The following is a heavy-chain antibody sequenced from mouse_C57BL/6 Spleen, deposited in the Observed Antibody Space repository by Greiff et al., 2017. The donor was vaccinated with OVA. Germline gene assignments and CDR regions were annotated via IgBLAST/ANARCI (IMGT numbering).Heavy chain of an antibody. J-gene: IGHJ4*01. CDR3: ARSFITTVVDYAMDY. CDR2: INPSSGYT. Sequence: VQLQQSGAELARPGASVKLSCKASGYTFTSYTMHWVKHRPGQGLEWIGYINPSSGYTKYNQKFKDKATLTADKSSSTAYMQLSSLTSEDSAVYYCARSFITTVVDYAMDYWGQGTSVTVSS. V-gene: IGHV1-4*01. CDR1: GYTFTSYT. D-gene: IGHD1-1*01.